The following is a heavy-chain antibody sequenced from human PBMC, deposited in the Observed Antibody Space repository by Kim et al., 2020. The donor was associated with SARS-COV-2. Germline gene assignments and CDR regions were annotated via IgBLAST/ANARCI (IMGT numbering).Heavy chain of an antibody. Sequence: GGSTYYTASVKSRFTISRDNTKNTLYLQMNSLRAEDTAVYYCAKGTEFSYWGQGTLVTVSS. CDR3: AKGTEFSY. V-gene: IGHV3-23*01. CDR2: GGST. J-gene: IGHJ4*02.